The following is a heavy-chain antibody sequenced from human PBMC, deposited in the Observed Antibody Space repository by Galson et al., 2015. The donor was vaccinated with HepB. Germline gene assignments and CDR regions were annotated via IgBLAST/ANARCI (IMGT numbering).Heavy chain of an antibody. J-gene: IGHJ4*02. CDR2: INWNSGFI. CDR1: GFTFDDYP. V-gene: IGHV3-9*01. D-gene: IGHD3-22*01. Sequence: SLRLSCAASGFTFDDYPMHWVRQTPGKGLEWVSGINWNSGFIAYADSVKGRFTISRDNAQNSLFLQMSTLRPEDTAFYYCAKGDYYDNSGPFDYWGLGTLVTVSS. CDR3: AKGDYYDNSGPFDY.